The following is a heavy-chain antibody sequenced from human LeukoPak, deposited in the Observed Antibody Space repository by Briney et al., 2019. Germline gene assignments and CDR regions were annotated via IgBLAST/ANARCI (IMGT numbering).Heavy chain of an antibody. J-gene: IGHJ6*03. CDR3: ARVPAANRYYMDV. CDR2: IIPIFGTA. V-gene: IGHV1-69*05. CDR1: GGTFSSYA. Sequence: SVKVSCKASGGTFSSYAISWVRQTPGQGLEWMGGIIPIFGTANYAQKFQGRVTITTDESTSTAYMELSSLRSEDTAVYYCARVPAANRYYMDVWGKGTTVTVSS. D-gene: IGHD2-2*01.